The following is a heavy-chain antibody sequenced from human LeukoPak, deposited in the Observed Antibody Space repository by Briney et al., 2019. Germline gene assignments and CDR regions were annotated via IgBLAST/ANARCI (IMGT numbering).Heavy chain of an antibody. CDR2: INHSGST. D-gene: IGHD2-15*01. J-gene: IGHJ3*02. V-gene: IGHV4-34*01. CDR1: GGSFSGYY. Sequence: SETLSLTCAVYGGSFSGYYWSWIRQPPGKGLEWIGEINHSGSTNYNPSLKSRVTISVDTSKNQFSLKLSSVTAADTAVYYCARDPPCPEGSCYSGAPFDIWGQGTMVTVSS. CDR3: ARDPPCPEGSCYSGAPFDI.